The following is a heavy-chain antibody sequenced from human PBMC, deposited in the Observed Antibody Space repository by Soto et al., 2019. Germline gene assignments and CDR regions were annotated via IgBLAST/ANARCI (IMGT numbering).Heavy chain of an antibody. D-gene: IGHD3-22*01. CDR1: GFTFSTYS. J-gene: IGHJ4*02. CDR2: ISSSSSYI. Sequence: GGALRLACTASGFTFSTYSMNWLRQAPGKGLEWVSFISSSSSYIYYADSVKGRFTISRDNAKSSLHLQMDSLRAEDTAVYYCARAYYYDSSGYYGYWGQGTPVTVSS. CDR3: ARAYYYDSSGYYGY. V-gene: IGHV3-21*01.